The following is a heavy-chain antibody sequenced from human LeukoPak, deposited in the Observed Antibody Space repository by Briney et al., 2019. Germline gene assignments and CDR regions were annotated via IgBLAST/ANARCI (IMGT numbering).Heavy chain of an antibody. CDR3: AKTPDSSRGGFDY. D-gene: IGHD6-13*01. Sequence: GGSLRLSCAASGFTFSSYGMHWVRQAPGEGLEWVAFIRYDGSNKYYADSVKGRFTISRDNSKNTLFLQMNSLRAGDTALYYCAKTPDSSRGGFDYWGQGSLVTVSS. CDR2: IRYDGSNK. J-gene: IGHJ4*02. V-gene: IGHV3-30*02. CDR1: GFTFSSYG.